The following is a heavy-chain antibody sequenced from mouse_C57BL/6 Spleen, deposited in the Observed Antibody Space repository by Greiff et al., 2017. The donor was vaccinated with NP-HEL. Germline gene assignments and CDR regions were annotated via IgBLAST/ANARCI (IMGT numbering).Heavy chain of an antibody. V-gene: IGHV5-6*02. Sequence: EVKVVESGGDLVKPGGSLKLSCAASGFTFSSYGMSWVRQTPDKRLEWVATISSGGSYTYYPDSVKGRFTISRDNSKNTLYLQVSSLKSEDTAMYYCARRGYGSSWGYYFDYWGQGTTLTVSS. J-gene: IGHJ2*01. CDR1: GFTFSSYG. CDR3: ARRGYGSSWGYYFDY. CDR2: ISSGGSYT. D-gene: IGHD1-1*01.